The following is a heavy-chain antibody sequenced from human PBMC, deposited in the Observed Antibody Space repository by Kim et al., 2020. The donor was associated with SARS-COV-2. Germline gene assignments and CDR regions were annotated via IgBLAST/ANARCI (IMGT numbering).Heavy chain of an antibody. CDR2: INHSGST. V-gene: IGHV4-34*01. Sequence: SETLSLTCAVYGGSFSGYYWSWIRQPPGKGLEWIGEINHSGSTNYNPSLKSRVTISVDTSKNQFSLKLSSVTAADTAVYYCAREFMITFGGVIVIPHDAFDIWGQGTMVTVSS. CDR3: AREFMITFGGVIVIPHDAFDI. CDR1: GGSFSGYY. J-gene: IGHJ3*02. D-gene: IGHD3-16*02.